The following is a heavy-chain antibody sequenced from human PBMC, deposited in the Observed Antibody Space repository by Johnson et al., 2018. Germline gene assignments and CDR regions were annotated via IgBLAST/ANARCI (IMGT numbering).Heavy chain of an antibody. CDR3: ARDTVAVANYGMDG. CDR2: IWYDGSNK. CDR1: RFTFSNYG. Sequence: QVQLVQSGGGVVQPGRSLRLSCAASRFTFSNYGMHWVRQAPGKGLEWVAVIWYDGSNKYYADSVKGRFIISRDNSKNTLYLQMNSLRVEDTAVYYCARDTVAVANYGMDGWGQGTTVTVSS. V-gene: IGHV3-33*01. J-gene: IGHJ6*02. D-gene: IGHD6-19*01.